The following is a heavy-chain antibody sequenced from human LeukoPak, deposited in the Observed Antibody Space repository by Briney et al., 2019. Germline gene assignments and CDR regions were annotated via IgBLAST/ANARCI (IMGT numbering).Heavy chain of an antibody. Sequence: PSETLSLTCTVSGGSISSGSYYWSWIRQPAGKGLEWIGRIYTSGSTNYNPSLKSRVTISVDTSKNQFSLKLSSVTAADTAVYYCARHTHYFDTSGYRLDYWGQGTLVTVSS. V-gene: IGHV4-61*02. CDR3: ARHTHYFDTSGYRLDY. CDR1: GGSISSGSYY. CDR2: IYTSGST. D-gene: IGHD3-22*01. J-gene: IGHJ4*02.